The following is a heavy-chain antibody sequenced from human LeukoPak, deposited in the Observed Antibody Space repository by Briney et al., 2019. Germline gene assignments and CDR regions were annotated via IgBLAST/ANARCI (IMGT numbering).Heavy chain of an antibody. CDR2: IYSGGRT. CDR1: GFTFSSYS. J-gene: IGHJ4*02. Sequence: GRSLRLSCAASGFTFSSYSMNWVRDAPGTGLEWVSVIYSGGRTYDEDSVNGRFTITRDNSKNTLYLQMNSLRAEDTAVYYCARGGWQWLVPYYFDYWGQGTLVTVSS. V-gene: IGHV3-53*01. CDR3: ARGGWQWLVPYYFDY. D-gene: IGHD6-19*01.